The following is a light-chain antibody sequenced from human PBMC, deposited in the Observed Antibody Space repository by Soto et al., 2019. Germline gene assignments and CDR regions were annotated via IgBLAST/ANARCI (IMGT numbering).Light chain of an antibody. CDR2: GAS. J-gene: IGKJ1*01. CDR1: QSVSSN. CDR3: LQYNNGRET. V-gene: IGKV3-15*01. Sequence: VMTKSPSSXAVLHVELTPRXXXASQSVSSNLAWYQHKXGQAPRLLIYGASXRANGIPARFSGSGSGTEFTLTISSLQPEDFAVYYCLQYNNGRETLGQGTKVDIK.